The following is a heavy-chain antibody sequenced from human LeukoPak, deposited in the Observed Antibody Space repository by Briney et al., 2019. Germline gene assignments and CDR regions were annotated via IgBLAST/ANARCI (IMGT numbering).Heavy chain of an antibody. D-gene: IGHD5-18*01. CDR2: IYYSGST. J-gene: IGHJ4*02. CDR3: ARKGWGSYGLDY. V-gene: IGHV4-59*01. Sequence: RASETLSLTCTVSGGSISSYYWSWIRQPPGKGLEWIGYIYYSGSTNYNPSLKSRVTISVDTSKNQFSLKLSSVTAADTAVYYCARKGWGSYGLDYWGQGTLVTVSS. CDR1: GGSISSYY.